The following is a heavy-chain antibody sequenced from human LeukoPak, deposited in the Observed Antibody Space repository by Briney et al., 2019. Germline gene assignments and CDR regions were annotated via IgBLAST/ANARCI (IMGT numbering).Heavy chain of an antibody. D-gene: IGHD3-3*01. V-gene: IGHV3-53*01. J-gene: IGHJ4*02. CDR3: AKGPFTIFGVQVSFDY. Sequence: QTGGSLRLSCAASGFTVSSNYMSWVRQAPGKGLEWVSVIYSGGSTYYADSVKGRFTISRDNSKNTLYLQMNSLRAEDTAVYYCAKGPFTIFGVQVSFDYWGQGTLVTVSS. CDR2: IYSGGST. CDR1: GFTVSSNY.